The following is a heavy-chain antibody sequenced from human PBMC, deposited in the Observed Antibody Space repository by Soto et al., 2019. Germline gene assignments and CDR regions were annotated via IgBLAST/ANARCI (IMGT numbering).Heavy chain of an antibody. D-gene: IGHD1-26*01. CDR1: GVTFSSYA. CDR3: AKDESGCYGPDAFHI. Sequence: GGPRRDSWAASGVTFSSYALIWVRHAPGKGLEWVSAISGSGGSTYYADSVKGRFTISRDNSKNTLYLQMNSLRAEDTAVYYCAKDESGCYGPDAFHIWGQRPMATVSS. CDR2: ISGSGGST. V-gene: IGHV3-23*01. J-gene: IGHJ3*02.